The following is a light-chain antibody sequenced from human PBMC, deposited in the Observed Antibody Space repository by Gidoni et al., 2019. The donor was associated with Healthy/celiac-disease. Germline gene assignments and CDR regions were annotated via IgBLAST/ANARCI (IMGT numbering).Light chain of an antibody. Sequence: QSALTQPASVSGSPGQPITLSCTGTSSDVGSYNLVSWYQQHPGKAPKLMIYEGSKRPSGVSNRVSGAKSGNTASLTISGRQAEDEADYYCCSYAGSSTPYVFGTGTKVTVL. CDR2: EGS. V-gene: IGLV2-23*01. CDR1: SSDVGSYNL. CDR3: CSYAGSSTPYV. J-gene: IGLJ1*01.